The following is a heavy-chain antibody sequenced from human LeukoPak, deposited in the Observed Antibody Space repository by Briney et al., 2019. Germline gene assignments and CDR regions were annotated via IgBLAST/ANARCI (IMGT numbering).Heavy chain of an antibody. CDR3: TREAAAVIDY. D-gene: IGHD6-25*01. Sequence: PGGSLRLSCAASGFTFSTYWMSWVRQAPGKGLEWVANIKQDGSEKYYLDSVKGRFTISRDNAKNSLYLQMNSLRAEDTAVYFCTREAAAVIDYWGQGTLVTVSS. J-gene: IGHJ4*02. CDR2: IKQDGSEK. CDR1: GFTFSTYW. V-gene: IGHV3-7*01.